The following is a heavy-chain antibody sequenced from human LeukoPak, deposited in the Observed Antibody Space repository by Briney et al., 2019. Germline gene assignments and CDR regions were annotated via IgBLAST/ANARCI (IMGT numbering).Heavy chain of an antibody. CDR1: GGSITTNNW. CDR3: ARGYSYGFPLDF. CDR2: IYHSGST. Sequence: PSETLSLTCAVSGGSITTNNWWSWVRQPPGKGLEWIGEIYHSGSTNYNPSLKSRVTISVDKSKNQFSPKLSSVTAADTAVYYCARGYSYGFPLDFWGQGTPVTVSS. V-gene: IGHV4-4*02. D-gene: IGHD5-18*01. J-gene: IGHJ4*02.